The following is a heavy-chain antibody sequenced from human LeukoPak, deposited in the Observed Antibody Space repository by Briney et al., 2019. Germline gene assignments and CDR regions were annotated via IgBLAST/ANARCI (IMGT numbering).Heavy chain of an antibody. Sequence: ASVKVSCKAFGYTFTGYWMHWVRQAPGQGPEWMGVISPSGGSTIYAQKFKGRVTLTRDMSTSTAYMELSSLRSEDTAVYYCARDYGSGSYGAFDIWGQGTMVTVSS. CDR1: GYTFTGYW. CDR2: ISPSGGST. J-gene: IGHJ3*02. D-gene: IGHD3-10*01. CDR3: ARDYGSGSYGAFDI. V-gene: IGHV1-46*01.